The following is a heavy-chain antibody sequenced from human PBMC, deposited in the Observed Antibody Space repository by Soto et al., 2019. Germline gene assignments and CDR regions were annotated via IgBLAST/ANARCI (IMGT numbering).Heavy chain of an antibody. CDR2: ISYDGSNK. CDR1: GFTFSSYA. J-gene: IGHJ4*02. V-gene: IGHV3-30-3*01. Sequence: GGSLRLSCAASGFTFSSYAVHWVRQAPGKGLEWVAVISYDGSNKYYADSVKGRFTISRDNSKNTLYLQMNSLRAEDTAVYYCAGDMVAPPPYWGQGTRVTVSS. D-gene: IGHD3-10*01. CDR3: AGDMVAPPPY.